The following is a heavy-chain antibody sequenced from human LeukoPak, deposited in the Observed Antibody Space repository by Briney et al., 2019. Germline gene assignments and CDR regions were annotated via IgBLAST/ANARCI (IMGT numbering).Heavy chain of an antibody. J-gene: IGHJ3*02. V-gene: IGHV3-7*03. CDR1: GFTFNYYW. D-gene: IGHD3-22*01. CDR3: AKPPINYDNSGRHAFDI. Sequence: GGSLRLSCAASGFTFNYYWMTWVRQVPGKGLEWVANIKPDGSEKYYVDSVKGRFTMSRDNSKNTLYLQMNSLRAEDTAVYYCAKPPINYDNSGRHAFDIWGQGTMVTVSS. CDR2: IKPDGSEK.